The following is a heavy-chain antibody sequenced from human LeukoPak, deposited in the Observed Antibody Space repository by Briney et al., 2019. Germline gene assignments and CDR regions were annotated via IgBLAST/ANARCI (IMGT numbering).Heavy chain of an antibody. CDR3: ARARGQWPANWFNP. CDR2: ISSSSSYI. D-gene: IGHD6-19*01. Sequence: GGSLRLSCAASGFTFSSYSMNWVRQAPGKGLEWVSSISSSSSYIYYADSVKGRFTIFRDNAKNSLYLQMNSLRAEDTAVYYCARARGQWPANWFNPWGQGTLVTVSS. V-gene: IGHV3-21*01. CDR1: GFTFSSYS. J-gene: IGHJ5*02.